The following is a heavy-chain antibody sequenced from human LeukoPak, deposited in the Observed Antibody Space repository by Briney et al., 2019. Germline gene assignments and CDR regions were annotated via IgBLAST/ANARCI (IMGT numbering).Heavy chain of an antibody. J-gene: IGHJ4*02. CDR1: GFTLSDYY. CDR2: ISSSGSTI. D-gene: IGHD2-2*01. CDR3: ARGEVPATAMIDY. V-gene: IGHV3-11*01. Sequence: GGSLRLSCAASGFTLSDYYMSWIRQAPGKGLEWVSYISSSGSTIYYADSVKGRFTISRDNAKNSLYLQMNSLRAEDTAVYYCARGEVPATAMIDYWGQGTLVTVSS.